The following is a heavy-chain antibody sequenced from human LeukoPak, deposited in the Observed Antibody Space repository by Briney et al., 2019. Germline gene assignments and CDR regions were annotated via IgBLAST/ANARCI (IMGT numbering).Heavy chain of an antibody. CDR3: ARVPYSSGWYDTWFDP. V-gene: IGHV3-7*01. Sequence: GGSLRLSCAASGFTFSNSWMSWVRQAPGKGLEWVANIKQDGSEKYYVDSVKGRFTISRDNAKNSLYLQMNSLRAEDTAVYYCARVPYSSGWYDTWFDPWGQGTLVTVSS. CDR1: GFTFSNSW. J-gene: IGHJ5*02. CDR2: IKQDGSEK. D-gene: IGHD6-19*01.